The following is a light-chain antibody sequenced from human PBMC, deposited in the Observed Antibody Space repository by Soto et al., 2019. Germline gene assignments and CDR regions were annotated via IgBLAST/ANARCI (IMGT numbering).Light chain of an antibody. CDR3: QQRSNWPPS. CDR2: DAS. CDR1: QGVSSY. V-gene: IGKV3-11*01. J-gene: IGKJ4*01. Sequence: EIVLPQSQAPLSFSPGERATLSCRAIQGVSSYLAGYQQKPGQAPSLLIYDASNRATGIPARFSGSGSGTDFTLTISSLEPEDFAVYYCQQRSNWPPSFGGGTKVEIK.